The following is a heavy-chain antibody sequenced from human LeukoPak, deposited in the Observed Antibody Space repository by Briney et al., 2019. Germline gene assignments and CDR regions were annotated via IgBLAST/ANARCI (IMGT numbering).Heavy chain of an antibody. CDR1: GGSISGSSYF. V-gene: IGHV4-39*01. Sequence: PSETLSLTCTVSGGSISGSSYFWGWIRQPPGKGLEWIGSISYSGSTYYNPSLKSRVTISVDTSKNQFSLKLSSVTAADTAVYYCARHYLAPINWFDPWGQGTLVTVSS. D-gene: IGHD3-16*02. J-gene: IGHJ5*02. CDR2: ISYSGST. CDR3: ARHYLAPINWFDP.